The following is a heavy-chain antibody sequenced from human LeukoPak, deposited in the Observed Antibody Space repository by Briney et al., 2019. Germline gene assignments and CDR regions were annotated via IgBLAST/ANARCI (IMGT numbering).Heavy chain of an antibody. D-gene: IGHD6-13*01. Sequence: PGGSLRLSCAASGFTVSSNYMHWVHQAPGKGLEWVAVISYDGSNKYYADSVKGRFTISRDNSKNTLYLQMNSLRAEDTAVYYCAKEGVAAARQGYYYGMDVWGQGTTVTVSS. V-gene: IGHV3-30*18. CDR3: AKEGVAAARQGYYYGMDV. CDR2: ISYDGSNK. J-gene: IGHJ6*02. CDR1: GFTVSSNY.